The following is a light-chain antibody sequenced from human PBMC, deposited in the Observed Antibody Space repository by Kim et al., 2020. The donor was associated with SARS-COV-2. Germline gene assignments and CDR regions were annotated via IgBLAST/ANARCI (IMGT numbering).Light chain of an antibody. CDR3: QQFNNYPVT. CDR1: QGIINS. CDR2: DAS. Sequence: ASVGDRINITWRASQGIINSLAWYQQKPGKPPKILIYDASALESGVPARFSGSRSGTDFTLTIRSLQPEDFASYYCQQFNNYPVTFGEGTRLEIK. J-gene: IGKJ5*01. V-gene: IGKV1D-13*01.